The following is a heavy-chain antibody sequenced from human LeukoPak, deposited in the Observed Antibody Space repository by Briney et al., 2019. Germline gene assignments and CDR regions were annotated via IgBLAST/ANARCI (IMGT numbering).Heavy chain of an antibody. J-gene: IGHJ4*02. Sequence: PSETLSLTCTVSGGSISSSYWSWIRQPPGKGLEWIGYIYYSGSTNYNPSLKSRVTISVDTSKNQFSLKLSSVTAADTAVYYCARVKYSSGWEFDYWGQGTLVTVSS. V-gene: IGHV4-59*01. D-gene: IGHD6-19*01. CDR1: GGSISSSY. CDR2: IYYSGST. CDR3: ARVKYSSGWEFDY.